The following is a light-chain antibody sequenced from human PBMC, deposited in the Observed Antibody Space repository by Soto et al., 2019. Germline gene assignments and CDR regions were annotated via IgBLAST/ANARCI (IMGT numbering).Light chain of an antibody. CDR3: VLYMGSGIWV. V-gene: IGLV1-44*01. Sequence: QSVLTLPPSASGTPGQRITISCSGSSSNIGKNSVSWYQQLPGTAPKLLIYSTSTRSSGVPDRFSGSIVGNKAALTISGAQADDESDYYCVLYMGSGIWVFGGGTKVTVL. CDR1: SSNIGKNS. CDR2: STS. J-gene: IGLJ3*02.